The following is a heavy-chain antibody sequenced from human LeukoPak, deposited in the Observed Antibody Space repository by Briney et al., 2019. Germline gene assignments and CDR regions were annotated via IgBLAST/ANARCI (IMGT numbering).Heavy chain of an antibody. J-gene: IGHJ5*02. Sequence: ASVKVSCKASGYSFINYGITWVREAPGQGPEWMGWVSGSTGSTHYAQSVQGRGTMTTDTSTGTSYMELRSLRSDDTAVYYCARVGRDCSSINCYWDDWFDPWGQGTLVIVSS. CDR1: GYSFINYG. CDR2: VSGSTGST. CDR3: ARVGRDCSSINCYWDDWFDP. D-gene: IGHD2-2*01. V-gene: IGHV1-18*01.